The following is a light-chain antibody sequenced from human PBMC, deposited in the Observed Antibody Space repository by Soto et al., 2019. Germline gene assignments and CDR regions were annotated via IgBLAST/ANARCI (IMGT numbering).Light chain of an antibody. CDR1: QSISSW. CDR3: QQYNSYSRT. Sequence: DIQMTQSPSTLSASVGDRVTITCRASQSISSWLAWYHQKQGKAPKLLIYDASSLESGVPSRFSGSGSGTEFTLTISSLQPDDFETYYCQQYNSYSRTFGQGTKVDIK. J-gene: IGKJ1*01. V-gene: IGKV1-5*01. CDR2: DAS.